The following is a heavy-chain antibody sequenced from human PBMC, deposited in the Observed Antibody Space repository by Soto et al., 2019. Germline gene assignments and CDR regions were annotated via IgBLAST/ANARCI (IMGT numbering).Heavy chain of an antibody. Sequence: EVQLLESGGGLVQPGGSLRLSCAASGFTFSSYAMTWVRRAPGKGLEWVSSITGSGGSTYYAASVKGLFTISRDNSKNTLYLQVNCLRGEDTAVYYCAEGGLAAAGYYYYGLVVWGQGTTVILSS. D-gene: IGHD6-13*01. CDR3: AEGGLAAAGYYYYGLVV. V-gene: IGHV3-23*01. J-gene: IGHJ6*02. CDR1: GFTFSSYA. CDR2: ITGSGGST.